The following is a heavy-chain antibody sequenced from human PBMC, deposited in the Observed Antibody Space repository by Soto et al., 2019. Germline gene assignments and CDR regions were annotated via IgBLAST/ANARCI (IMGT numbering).Heavy chain of an antibody. J-gene: IGHJ4*02. CDR1: GFTFSSYW. CDR2: IKQDGSEK. Sequence: GALRLSCAASGFTFSSYWMSWVRQAPGKGLEWVADIKQDGSEKYYGDSMKGRFTISRDNAKNSLYLEMNSLRAEDTAVYYCARESEDLTSNFDYWGQGTLVTVSS. V-gene: IGHV3-7*01. CDR3: ARESEDLTSNFDY.